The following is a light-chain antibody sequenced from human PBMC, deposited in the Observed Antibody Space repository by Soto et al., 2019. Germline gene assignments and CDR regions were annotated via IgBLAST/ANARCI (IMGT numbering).Light chain of an antibody. CDR1: SSNIGAGYD. Sequence: QAVVTQPPSVSGAPGQRVTISCTGSSSNIGAGYDVHWYQQLPGTAPKLLIFVNNNRPSGVPDRFSGSKSATSASLAITGLQTEDEADYYCQSFDSSLSGYVFGIGTKLTVL. CDR2: VNN. V-gene: IGLV1-40*01. CDR3: QSFDSSLSGYV. J-gene: IGLJ1*01.